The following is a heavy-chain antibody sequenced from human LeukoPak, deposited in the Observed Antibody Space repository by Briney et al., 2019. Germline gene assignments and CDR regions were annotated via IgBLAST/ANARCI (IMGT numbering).Heavy chain of an antibody. Sequence: GGSLRLSCAASGFTVSSNYMSWVRQAPGKGLEWVSVIYSGGSTYYADSVKGRFTISRDNSKNTLYLQMNSLRAEDTAVYYCARDRRDSSWYYFDYWGQGTLVTVSS. J-gene: IGHJ4*02. CDR1: GFTVSSNY. D-gene: IGHD6-13*01. V-gene: IGHV3-66*01. CDR2: IYSGGST. CDR3: ARDRRDSSWYYFDY.